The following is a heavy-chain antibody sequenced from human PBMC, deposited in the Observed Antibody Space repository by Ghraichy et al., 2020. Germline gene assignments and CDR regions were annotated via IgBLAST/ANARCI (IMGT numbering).Heavy chain of an antibody. J-gene: IGHJ4*02. CDR1: GFTFRSYW. D-gene: IGHD6-19*01. CDR2: MKQDGSEI. V-gene: IGHV3-7*03. CDR3: ARRSGWSIFDC. Sequence: GESLNTSCAASGFTFRSYWMSWVRQAPGKGLEWVANMKQDGSEIYYVDSVKGRFSISRDNAKNSLYLQMSSLRAEDTAVYYCARRSGWSIFDCWGQGTLVTVSS.